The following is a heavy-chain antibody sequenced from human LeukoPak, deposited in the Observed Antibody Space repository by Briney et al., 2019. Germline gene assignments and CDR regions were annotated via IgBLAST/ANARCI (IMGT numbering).Heavy chain of an antibody. CDR1: GYTFTCYY. V-gene: IGHV1-2*02. J-gene: IGHJ4*02. D-gene: IGHD4-11*01. Sequence: ASVKVSCKASGYTFTCYYIHWVRQAPGQGLEWMGWINPNSGVTNYAQKFQGRVTLTRDTPISTAYMEVSRLTSDDTAVYYFARPHMTTVTLGDYWGQGTLVTVSS. CDR2: INPNSGVT. CDR3: ARPHMTTVTLGDY.